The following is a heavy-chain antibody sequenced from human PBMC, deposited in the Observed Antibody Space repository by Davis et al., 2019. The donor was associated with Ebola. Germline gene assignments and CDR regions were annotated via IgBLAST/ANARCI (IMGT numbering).Heavy chain of an antibody. CDR2: VDPKAGKT. CDR1: GYSFSDYY. Sequence: AASVKVPCKGSGYSFSDYYIHWVQGAPGKGLEWVGLVDPKAGKTVYAEKFQDRVTITADRSTDTVYMELSSLRFEDAAVYYCTTLDILTAYVPYAMDIWGQGTTVTVS. V-gene: IGHV1-69-2*01. CDR3: TTLDILTAYVPYAMDI. D-gene: IGHD3-9*01. J-gene: IGHJ6*02.